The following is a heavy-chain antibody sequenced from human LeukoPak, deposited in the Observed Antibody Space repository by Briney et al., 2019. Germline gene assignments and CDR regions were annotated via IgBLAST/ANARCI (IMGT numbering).Heavy chain of an antibody. J-gene: IGHJ4*02. CDR2: IYYSGST. D-gene: IGHD2-2*02. CDR1: GGSISSSSYY. V-gene: IGHV4-39*07. Sequence: PSETLSLTCTVSGGSISSSSYYWGWIRQPPGKGLEWIGSIYYSGSTYYNPSLKSRVTISVDTSKNQSSLKLSSVTAADTAVYYCARAGYCSSTSCYIGPFDYWGQGTLVTVSS. CDR3: ARAGYCSSTSCYIGPFDY.